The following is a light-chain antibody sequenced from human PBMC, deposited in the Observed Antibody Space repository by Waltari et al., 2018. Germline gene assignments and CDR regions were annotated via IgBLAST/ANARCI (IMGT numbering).Light chain of an antibody. J-gene: IGLJ2*01. V-gene: IGLV1-44*01. CDR2: FND. CDR3: AVWDDSLNGLI. Sequence: QSVLTQPPSASGTPGQRVTISCSGRSSNIGKNTVNWYQQLPGTAPKLVIYFNDQRPSGVPDRFSGSKSGTSASLAISGLQSEDEADFHCAVWDDSLNGLIFGGGTKLTVL. CDR1: SSNIGKNT.